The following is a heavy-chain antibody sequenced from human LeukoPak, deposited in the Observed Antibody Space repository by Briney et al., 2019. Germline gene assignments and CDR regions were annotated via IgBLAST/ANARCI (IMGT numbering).Heavy chain of an antibody. V-gene: IGHV4-31*03. D-gene: IGHD2-2*01. CDR1: GGSISSGGYY. J-gene: IGHJ4*02. CDR2: IYYSGST. Sequence: SQTLSLTCTVSGGSISSGGYYWSWIRQHPGKGLEWIGYIYYSGSTYYNPSLKSRVTISVDTSKNQFSLKLSSVTAADTAVYYCARGVFVRGSRGPYFDYWGQGTLLTVSS. CDR3: ARGVFVRGSRGPYFDY.